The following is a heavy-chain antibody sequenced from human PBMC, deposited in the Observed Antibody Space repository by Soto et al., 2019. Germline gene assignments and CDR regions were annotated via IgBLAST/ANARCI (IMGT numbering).Heavy chain of an antibody. CDR3: ARWECSGSSCYPT. CDR1: GFTFSSYS. J-gene: IGHJ5*02. Sequence: EVQLVESGGGLVQPGGSLRLSCAASGFTFSSYSMNWVRQAPGKGLEWISYISRSTSTIYYADSVKGRFTISRDNAKNSMYLQMNSLSDEDTSVDYCARWECSGSSCYPTWGQGTLVTVSS. D-gene: IGHD2-15*01. CDR2: ISRSTSTI. V-gene: IGHV3-48*02.